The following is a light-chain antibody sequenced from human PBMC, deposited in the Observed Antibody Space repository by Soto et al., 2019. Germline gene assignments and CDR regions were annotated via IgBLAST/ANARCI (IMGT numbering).Light chain of an antibody. J-gene: IGLJ3*02. CDR3: QTWSTDIRV. V-gene: IGLV4-69*01. Sequence: PVLTKPPSASASLGASVKLTCTLSSGHNSYAIAWHQQQPEKGPRYLMKLNSDGSHSKGDGIPDRFSGSSSGAERYLTISSLQSEDEADYYCQTWSTDIRVFGGGTKLTVL. CDR1: SGHNSYA. CDR2: LNSDGSH.